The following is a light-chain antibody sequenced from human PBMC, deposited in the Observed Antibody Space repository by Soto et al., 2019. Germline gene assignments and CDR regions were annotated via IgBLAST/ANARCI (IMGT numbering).Light chain of an antibody. Sequence: IQVTQSPFSLSASVGDRVTITCRASQTIKTYLTWYQQRPGKAPQLLIYAASSLQAGVPSRFSGSGSGTDFTLTISSLQPEDFATYYCQQSYSSPYTFGQGTKLEIK. CDR1: QTIKTY. V-gene: IGKV1-39*01. CDR2: AAS. J-gene: IGKJ2*01. CDR3: QQSYSSPYT.